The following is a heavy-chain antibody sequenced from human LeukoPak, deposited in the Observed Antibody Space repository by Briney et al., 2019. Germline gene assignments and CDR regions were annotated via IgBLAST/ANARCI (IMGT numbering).Heavy chain of an antibody. CDR2: IYYSGST. CDR3: ARRLGGGDWFDP. J-gene: IGHJ5*02. V-gene: IGHV4-31*03. D-gene: IGHD2-21*01. Sequence: PSETLSLTCTVSGGSISSGGYYWSWIRQHPGKGLEWIGYIYYSGSTYYNPSLKSRVTISVDTSKNQFSLKLSSVTAADTAVYYCARRLGGGDWFDPWGQGTLVTVSS. CDR1: GGSISSGGYY.